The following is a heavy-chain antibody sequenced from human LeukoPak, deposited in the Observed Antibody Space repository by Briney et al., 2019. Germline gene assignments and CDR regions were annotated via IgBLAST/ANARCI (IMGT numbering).Heavy chain of an antibody. CDR3: ARDPAAKNLPPSHFDY. CDR1: GGSISSYY. CDR2: IHYSGST. Sequence: SETLSLTCTVSGGSISSYYWSWIRQPPGKGLEWIGYIHYSGSTNYNPSLKSRVTISVDTSKNQFSLKLSSVTAADTAVYYCARDPAAKNLPPSHFDYWGQGTLVTVSS. V-gene: IGHV4-59*01. J-gene: IGHJ4*02.